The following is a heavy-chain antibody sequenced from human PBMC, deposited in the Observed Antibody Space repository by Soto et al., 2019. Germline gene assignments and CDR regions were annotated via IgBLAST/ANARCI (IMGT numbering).Heavy chain of an antibody. D-gene: IGHD6-13*01. CDR2: ISYDGSNK. J-gene: IGHJ4*02. CDR3: AKGAAAGTARPNLGRDPDY. Sequence: QVQLVESGGGVVQPGRSLRLSCAASGFTFSSYGMHWVRQAPGKGLEWVAVISYDGSNKYYADSVKGRFTISRDNSKNTLYLQMNSLRAEDTAVYYCAKGAAAGTARPNLGRDPDYWGQGTLVTVSS. CDR1: GFTFSSYG. V-gene: IGHV3-30*18.